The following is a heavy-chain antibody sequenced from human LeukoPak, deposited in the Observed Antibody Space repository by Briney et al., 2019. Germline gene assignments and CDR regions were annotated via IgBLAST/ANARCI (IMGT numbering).Heavy chain of an antibody. D-gene: IGHD3-10*01. CDR3: ARGLGESPWYFDY. CDR1: GGSISNY. V-gene: IGHV4-59*12. Sequence: SETLSLTCTVSGGSISNYWSWIRQPPGKGLGWIGYIYYSGSTNYNPSLKSRVTISVDKSKNQFSLKLSSVTAADTAVYYCARGLGESPWYFDYWGQGTLVTVSP. J-gene: IGHJ4*02. CDR2: IYYSGST.